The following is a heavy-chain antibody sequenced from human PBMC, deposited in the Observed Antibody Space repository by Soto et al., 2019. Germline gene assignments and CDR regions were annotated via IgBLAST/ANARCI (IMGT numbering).Heavy chain of an antibody. V-gene: IGHV4-59*02. J-gene: IGHJ4*02. CDR3: ARGGITMFRGFILAFHY. CDR2: INYTGSA. Sequence: KPSDTLSLTCTVSGVSVNIYYWSWIRQPPGRGLEWIGYINYTGSARYNPSLKSRVTISTDTSKNQFSLKLTSVTAADTAVYYCARGGITMFRGFILAFHYWGKGTLVTVSS. D-gene: IGHD3-10*01. CDR1: GVSVNIYY.